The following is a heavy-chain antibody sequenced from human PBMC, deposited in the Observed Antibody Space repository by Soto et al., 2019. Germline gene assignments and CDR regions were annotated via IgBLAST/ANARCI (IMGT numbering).Heavy chain of an antibody. V-gene: IGHV4-59*01. Sequence: PSETLSLTCTVSGGSISNYYWSWVRQPPGKGLEWIGYIHYRDSTKYNPSLNSRVILSLDTSKNHFSLKLSSGTAADTAVYYGWCVRHSGTPDYWGQGTQVTVSS. J-gene: IGHJ4*02. D-gene: IGHD3-10*01. CDR2: IHYRDST. CDR3: WCVRHSGTPDY. CDR1: GGSISNYY.